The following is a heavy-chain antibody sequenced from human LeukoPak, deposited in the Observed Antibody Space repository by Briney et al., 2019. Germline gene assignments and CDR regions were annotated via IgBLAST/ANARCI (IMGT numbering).Heavy chain of an antibody. CDR3: AKSYLQIVTLTALYIDS. CDR2: SGTGGNT. D-gene: IGHD2-21*02. V-gene: IGHV3-23*01. J-gene: IGHJ4*02. CDR1: GFSFSNYA. Sequence: GGSLRLSCAASGFSFSNYARNWVRQAPGKGLEWVSTSGTGGNTYYTDSVKGRFSISRDNSKNTLYLQMNSLRAEDTAIYYCAKSYLQIVTLTALYIDSGGQGALVTVSS.